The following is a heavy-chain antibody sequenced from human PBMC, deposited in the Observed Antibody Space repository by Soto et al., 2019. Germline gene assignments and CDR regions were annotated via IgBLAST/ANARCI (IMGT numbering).Heavy chain of an antibody. D-gene: IGHD6-19*01. V-gene: IGHV3-23*01. Sequence: GGSLRLSCAASGFTFSSYAMSWVRQAPGKGLEWVSAISGSGGSTDYADSVKGRFTISRDNSKNTLYLQMNSLRAEDTAVYYCAKDRGYSSGWKIFDYWGQGTLVTVSS. CDR1: GFTFSSYA. J-gene: IGHJ4*02. CDR3: AKDRGYSSGWKIFDY. CDR2: ISGSGGST.